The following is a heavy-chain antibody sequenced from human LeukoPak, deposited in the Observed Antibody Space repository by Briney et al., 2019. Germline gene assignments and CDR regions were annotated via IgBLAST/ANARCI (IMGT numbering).Heavy chain of an antibody. CDR1: GGSFSGYY. Sequence: SETLSLTCAVHGGSFSGYYWSWIRQPPGKGLEWIGEINQSGSPNYNPSLKSRITISVDTSKNQFSLKLRSVTAADTAVFYCARVIGDVSGYYVDYWGQGALVTVSS. CDR3: ARVIGDVSGYYVDY. V-gene: IGHV4-34*01. CDR2: INQSGSP. D-gene: IGHD3-22*01. J-gene: IGHJ4*02.